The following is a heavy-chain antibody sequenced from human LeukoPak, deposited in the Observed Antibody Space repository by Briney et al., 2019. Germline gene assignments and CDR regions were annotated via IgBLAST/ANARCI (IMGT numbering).Heavy chain of an antibody. Sequence: PSETLSLTCAVYGGSFSGYYWSWIRQPPGKGLEWIGEINHSGSTNYNPSPKSRVTISVDTSKNQFSLKLSSVTAADTAVYYCARGSGVRGANEGSTSDYWGQGTLVTVSS. CDR2: INHSGST. J-gene: IGHJ4*02. V-gene: IGHV4-34*01. CDR3: ARGSGVRGANEGSTSDY. D-gene: IGHD3-10*01. CDR1: GGSFSGYY.